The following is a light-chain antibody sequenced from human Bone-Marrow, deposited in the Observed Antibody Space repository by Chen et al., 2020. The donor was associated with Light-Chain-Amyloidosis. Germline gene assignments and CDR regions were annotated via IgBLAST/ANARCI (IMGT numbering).Light chain of an antibody. J-gene: IGLJ2*01. CDR1: DLPTKY. V-gene: IGLV3-25*03. CDR2: RDT. CDR3: QSADSSGTYEVI. Sequence: SYELTQPPSVSVAPGQTARITCSGDDLPTKYAYWYQQKPGQAPVLVIHRDTERPSGISERVSGASSGTTAALTISGVQAEDEADYHSQSADSSGTYEVIFGGGTKLTVL.